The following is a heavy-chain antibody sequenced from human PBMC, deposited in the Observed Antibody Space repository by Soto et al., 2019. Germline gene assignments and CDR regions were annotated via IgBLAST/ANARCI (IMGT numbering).Heavy chain of an antibody. Sequence: SGPTLVNPTQTLTLTCTFSGFSLSTNGMCVSWIRQPPGKALEWLALVDWDDDKFYSISLRTRLTISRDTSKNQVVLTMTDMDPVDTATYYCARTPLTTGWSVDYWGQGTLVTVSS. CDR2: VDWDDDK. CDR1: GFSLSTNGMC. D-gene: IGHD6-19*01. CDR3: ARTPLTTGWSVDY. V-gene: IGHV2-70*01. J-gene: IGHJ4*02.